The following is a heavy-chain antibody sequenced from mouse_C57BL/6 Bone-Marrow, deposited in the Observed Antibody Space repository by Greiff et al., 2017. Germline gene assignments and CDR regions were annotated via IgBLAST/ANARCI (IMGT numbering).Heavy chain of an antibody. D-gene: IGHD4-1*01. Sequence: EVQLQESGPGMVKPSQSLSLTCTVTGYSITSGYDWHWIRHFPGNKLEWMGYISYSGSTNYNPSLKSRISITHDTSKNHFFLKLNSVTTEDTATYYCARGLDWDGFDYWGQGTTLTVSS. V-gene: IGHV3-1*01. J-gene: IGHJ2*01. CDR1: GYSITSGYD. CDR2: ISYSGST. CDR3: ARGLDWDGFDY.